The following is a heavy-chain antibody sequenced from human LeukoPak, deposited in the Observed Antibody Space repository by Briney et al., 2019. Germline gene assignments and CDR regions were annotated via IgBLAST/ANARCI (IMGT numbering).Heavy chain of an antibody. CDR3: ARQAPFYIHIPGDDAFDI. V-gene: IGHV5-51*01. CDR1: GYSFTNHW. J-gene: IGHJ3*02. D-gene: IGHD2-21*01. CDR2: IYSNDSDT. Sequence: GESLKISCQASGYSFTNHWIAWVRQMPGKGLEWMGVIYSNDSDTKYSPSVQGQVTMSVDQSIRTAYLEWSSLKASDTAMYFCARQAPFYIHIPGDDAFDIWGQGTMVTVSS.